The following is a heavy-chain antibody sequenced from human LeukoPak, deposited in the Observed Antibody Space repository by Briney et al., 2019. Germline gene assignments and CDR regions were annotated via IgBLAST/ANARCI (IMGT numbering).Heavy chain of an antibody. CDR3: AKGTWELLRFYDY. Sequence: QTGGSLRLSCAASGFTFSSYAMSWVRQAPGKGLEWVSAISGSGGSTYYADSVKGRFTISRDNSKNTLYLQMNSLRAEDTAVYYCAKGTWELLRFYDYWGQGTLVTVSS. D-gene: IGHD1-26*01. J-gene: IGHJ4*02. V-gene: IGHV3-23*01. CDR2: ISGSGGST. CDR1: GFTFSSYA.